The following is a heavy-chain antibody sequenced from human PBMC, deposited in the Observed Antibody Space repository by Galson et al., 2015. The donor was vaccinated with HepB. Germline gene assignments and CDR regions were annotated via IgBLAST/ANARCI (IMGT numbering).Heavy chain of an antibody. J-gene: IGHJ6*02. CDR3: ARDFLRTHCSGGSCYQTKNYYYGMDV. CDR1: GFTFSSYS. Sequence: SLRLSCAASGFTFSSYSMNWVRQAPGKGLEWVSSISSSSSYIYYADSVKGRFTISRDNAKNSLYLQMNSLRAEDTAVYYCARDFLRTHCSGGSCYQTKNYYYGMDVWGQGTTVTVSS. D-gene: IGHD2-15*01. CDR2: ISSSSSYI. V-gene: IGHV3-21*01.